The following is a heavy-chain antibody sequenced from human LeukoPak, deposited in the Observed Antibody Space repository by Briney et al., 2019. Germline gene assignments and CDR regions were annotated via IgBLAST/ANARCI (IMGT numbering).Heavy chain of an antibody. CDR3: ARGASIAAAGDYYYYMDV. CDR1: GGSFSGYY. V-gene: IGHV4-34*01. CDR2: INHSGST. Sequence: SETLSLTCAVYGGSFSGYYWSWIRQPPGKGLEWIGEINHSGSTNYNPSLKSRVTISVDTSKNQFSLKLSSVTAADTAVYYCARGASIAAAGDYYYYMDVWGKGTTVTVSS. J-gene: IGHJ6*03. D-gene: IGHD6-13*01.